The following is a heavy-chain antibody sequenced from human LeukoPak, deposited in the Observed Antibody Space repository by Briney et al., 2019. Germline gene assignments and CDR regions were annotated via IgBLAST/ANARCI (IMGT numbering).Heavy chain of an antibody. CDR3: ARDGGMEQQLATLEFGY. CDR2: ISAYNGNT. J-gene: IGHJ4*02. D-gene: IGHD6-13*01. Sequence: ASVKVSCKASGYTFTSYGISWVRQAPGQGLEWMGWISAYNGNTNYAQKLQGRVTMTTDTSTSTAYMELRSLRSDDTAVYYCARDGGMEQQLATLEFGYWGQGTLVTVSS. CDR1: GYTFTSYG. V-gene: IGHV1-18*01.